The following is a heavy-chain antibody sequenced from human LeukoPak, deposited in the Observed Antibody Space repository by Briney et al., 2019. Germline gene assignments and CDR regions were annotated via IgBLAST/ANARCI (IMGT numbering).Heavy chain of an antibody. Sequence: PSETLSLTCTVSGGSISSGGYYWSWLRQPPGTGLEWIGEINHSGSTNYNPSLKSRVTISVDTSKNQFSLKLSSVTAADTAVYYCAREIVVVTPYYFDYWGQGTLVTVSS. CDR2: INHSGST. CDR3: AREIVVVTPYYFDY. J-gene: IGHJ4*02. CDR1: GGSISSGGYY. V-gene: IGHV4-39*07. D-gene: IGHD3-22*01.